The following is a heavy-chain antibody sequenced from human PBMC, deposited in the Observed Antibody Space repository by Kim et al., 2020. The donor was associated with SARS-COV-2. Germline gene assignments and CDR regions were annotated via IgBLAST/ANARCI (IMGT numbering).Heavy chain of an antibody. J-gene: IGHJ5*02. CDR3: ARERGSYADWFDP. Sequence: NPPLKGRVTIAVETSKNKFSLKLGSVTAADTAVYYCARERGSYADWFDPWGQGTLVTVSS. D-gene: IGHD1-26*01. V-gene: IGHV4-59*01.